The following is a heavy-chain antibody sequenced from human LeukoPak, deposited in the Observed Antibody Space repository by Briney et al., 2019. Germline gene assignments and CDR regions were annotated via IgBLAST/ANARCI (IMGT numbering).Heavy chain of an antibody. CDR3: AKADIRAVASSGLFGFDY. Sequence: ASVTVSCKASGSTFTSYGISCVRRAPGQGLEWMGWMSAYNGNTRYAQKLQGRVTMTTDTLTTSAFMVLRSLRSDAAAVDDCAKADIRAVASSGLFGFDYWGQGTLVTVSS. V-gene: IGHV1-18*01. CDR2: MSAYNGNT. J-gene: IGHJ4*02. D-gene: IGHD6-19*01. CDR1: GSTFTSYG.